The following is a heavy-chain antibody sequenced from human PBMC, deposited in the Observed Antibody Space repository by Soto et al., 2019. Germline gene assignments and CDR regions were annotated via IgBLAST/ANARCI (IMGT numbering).Heavy chain of an antibody. J-gene: IGHJ4*02. Sequence: ASETLSLTCTVSGGSIISYYWSWILQPPWKGLEWIGYIYYSGSTNYNPSLKSRVTISVDTSKNQFSLKLSSVTAADTAVYYCALGYSSYFDYWGQGTLVTVSS. D-gene: IGHD6-13*01. CDR2: IYYSGST. CDR1: GGSIISYY. CDR3: ALGYSSYFDY. V-gene: IGHV4-59*01.